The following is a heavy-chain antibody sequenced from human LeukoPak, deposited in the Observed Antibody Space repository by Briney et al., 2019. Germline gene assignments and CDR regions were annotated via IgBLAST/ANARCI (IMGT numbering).Heavy chain of an antibody. D-gene: IGHD5-12*01. J-gene: IGHJ4*02. V-gene: IGHV4-4*02. CDR1: GGSILSTNW. Sequence: SETLSLTCAVSGGSILSTNWWSWVRQPPGRGLEWIGEVHLSGASNYNPSLKSRVNMSIDKSRNQLSLELSSVTAADTSVYYCARRGISGNAAFDYWGQGTLVTVSS. CDR3: ARRGISGNAAFDY. CDR2: VHLSGAS.